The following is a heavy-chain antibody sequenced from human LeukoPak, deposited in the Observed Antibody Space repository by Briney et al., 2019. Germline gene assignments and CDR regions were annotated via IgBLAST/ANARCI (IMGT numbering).Heavy chain of an antibody. CDR2: IIPMLDIA. V-gene: IGHV1-69*04. J-gene: IGHJ4*02. CDR1: GGTFSDYG. CDR3: ARIGFWSGYNHY. Sequence: SVKVSCKASGGTFSDYGISWVRQAPGQGLEWMARIIPMLDIANYEQKFQGRVTVTADKSTSTVHMEFSSLRSEDTAVYYCARIGFWSGYNHYWGQGTLVTASS. D-gene: IGHD3-3*01.